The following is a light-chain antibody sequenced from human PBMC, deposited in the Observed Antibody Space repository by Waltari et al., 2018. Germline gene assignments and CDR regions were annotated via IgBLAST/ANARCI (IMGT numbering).Light chain of an antibody. CDR2: WAS. CDR1: KSVLSSSNNKNF. CDR3: QQYYITPPT. Sequence: DIVMTQSPDSLTVSLGERATVNCKSIKSVLSSSNNKNFLAWYQQRPGQPPKLLIYWASTRGSGVPDRFSGSESGTDFTLTISSLQAEDVAVYYCQQYYITPPTFGQGTKVEIK. J-gene: IGKJ1*01. V-gene: IGKV4-1*01.